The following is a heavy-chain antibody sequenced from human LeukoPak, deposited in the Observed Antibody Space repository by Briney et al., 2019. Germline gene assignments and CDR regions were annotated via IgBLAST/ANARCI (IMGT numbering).Heavy chain of an antibody. V-gene: IGHV5-51*01. J-gene: IGHJ3*02. CDR2: IYPGDSDT. D-gene: IGHD3-10*01. CDR3: ARRTEGILDAFDI. CDR1: GYSFTSYW. Sequence: GESLKISCKGSGYSFTSYWIGWVLQMPGKGLEWMGIIYPGDSDTRYSPSFQGQVTISADKSISTAYLQWSSLKASDTAMYYCARRTEGILDAFDIWGQGTMVTVSS.